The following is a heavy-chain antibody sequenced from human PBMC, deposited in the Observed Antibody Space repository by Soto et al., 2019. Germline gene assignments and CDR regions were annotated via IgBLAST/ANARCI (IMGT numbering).Heavy chain of an antibody. V-gene: IGHV4-39*01. J-gene: IGHJ3*02. CDR2: IYYSGST. Sequence: QLQLQESGPGLVKPSETLSLTCTVSGGSISSSSYYWGWIRQPPGKGLEWIGSIYYSGSTYYNPSLKSRVTISVDSSKNQFSLKLSSVTAADTAVYYCATPTGYSYGYSNRDAFDIWGQGTMVTVSS. CDR3: ATPTGYSYGYSNRDAFDI. D-gene: IGHD5-18*01. CDR1: GGSISSSSYY.